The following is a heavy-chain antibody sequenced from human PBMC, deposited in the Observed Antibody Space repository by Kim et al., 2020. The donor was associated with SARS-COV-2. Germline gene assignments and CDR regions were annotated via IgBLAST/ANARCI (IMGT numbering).Heavy chain of an antibody. CDR2: IWYDGSNK. D-gene: IGHD2-2*01. V-gene: IGHV3-33*06. CDR3: AKDWLMLSTSCPFDY. J-gene: IGHJ4*02. CDR1: GFTFSSYG. Sequence: GGSLRLSCAASGFTFSSYGMHWVRQAPGKGLEWVAVIWYDGSNKYYADSVKGRFTISRDNSKNTLYLQMNSLRAEDTAVYYCAKDWLMLSTSCPFDYWGQGTLVTVSS.